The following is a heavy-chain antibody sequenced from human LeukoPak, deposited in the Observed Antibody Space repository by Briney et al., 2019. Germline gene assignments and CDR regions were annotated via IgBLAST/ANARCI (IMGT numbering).Heavy chain of an antibody. CDR1: GYTFTSYA. J-gene: IGHJ4*02. CDR3: ARVAAGYCSSTSCYDPLTVDY. D-gene: IGHD2-2*01. Sequence: ASVKVSCKASGYTFTSYAMNWARQAPGQGLEWMGWINTNTGNPTYAQGFTGRFVFSLDTSVSTAYLQISSLKAEDTAVYYCARVAAGYCSSTSCYDPLTVDYWGQGTLVTVSS. CDR2: INTNTGNP. V-gene: IGHV7-4-1*02.